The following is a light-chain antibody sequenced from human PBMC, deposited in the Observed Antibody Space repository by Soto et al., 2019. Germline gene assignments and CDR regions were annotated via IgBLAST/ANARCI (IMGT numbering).Light chain of an antibody. Sequence: DIQMTQSPSSLSASVGDRVTITCRASQSISTYLHWYQQKPGTAPKPLIYATSNLQSGVPSRFSGSGSGTDFTLTINSLQPEDSATYYCQQAYSTPWTFGQGTKVDIK. CDR1: QSISTY. CDR2: ATS. V-gene: IGKV1-39*01. CDR3: QQAYSTPWT. J-gene: IGKJ1*01.